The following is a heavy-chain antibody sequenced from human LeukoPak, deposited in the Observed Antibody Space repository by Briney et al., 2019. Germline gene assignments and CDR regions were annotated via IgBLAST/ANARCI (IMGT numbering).Heavy chain of an antibody. CDR3: ARDRAAGIDY. CDR1: GGSIGSYY. J-gene: IGHJ4*02. D-gene: IGHD6-13*01. V-gene: IGHV4-59*12. CDR2: IYYSGST. Sequence: SETLSLTCTVSGGSIGSYYWSWIRQPPGKGLEWIGYIYYSGSTYYNPSLKSRVTISVDTSKNQFSLKLSSVTAADTAVYYCARDRAAGIDYWGQGTLVTVSS.